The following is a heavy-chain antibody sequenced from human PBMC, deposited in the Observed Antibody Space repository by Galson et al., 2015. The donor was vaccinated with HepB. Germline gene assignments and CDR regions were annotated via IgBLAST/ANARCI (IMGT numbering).Heavy chain of an antibody. CDR2: IIPIYDIT. CDR1: GGTFNNHG. D-gene: IGHD2-15*01. CDR3: ARAGEGCTAATCYDYLHH. J-gene: IGHJ1*01. V-gene: IGHV1-69*04. Sequence: SVKVSCKASGGTFNNHGINWVRQAPGQGPEWMGRIIPIYDITNYAQNFQGRVTITADKSTNTAYMELSSLTSDDTAVYYCARAGEGCTAATCYDYLHHWGPGTLVTVSS.